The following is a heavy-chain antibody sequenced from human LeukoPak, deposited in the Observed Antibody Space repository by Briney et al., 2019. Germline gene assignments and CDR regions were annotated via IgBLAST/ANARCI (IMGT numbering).Heavy chain of an antibody. CDR3: ARARLSELEVAGYYYYGMDV. Sequence: GASVKVSCKASGYTFTSYGISWVRQAPGQGLEWMGWISAYNGNTNYAQKLQGRVTMTTDTSTSTAYMELRSLRSDDTAVYYCARARLSELEVAGYYYYGMDVWGQGTTVTVSS. D-gene: IGHD6-19*01. J-gene: IGHJ6*02. CDR2: ISAYNGNT. CDR1: GYTFTSYG. V-gene: IGHV1-18*01.